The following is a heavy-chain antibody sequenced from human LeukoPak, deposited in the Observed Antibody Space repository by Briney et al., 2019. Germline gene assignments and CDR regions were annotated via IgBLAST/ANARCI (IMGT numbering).Heavy chain of an antibody. V-gene: IGHV4-4*07. CDR2: IYTSGST. CDR3: ARDPPYSGYDEGGDY. D-gene: IGHD5-12*01. CDR1: GGSISSYY. Sequence: SETLSLTCTVSGGSISSYYWSWIRQPAGKGLEWIGRIYTSGSTNYNPSLKSRVTMSVDTSNNQFSLKLSSVTAADTAVYYCARDPPYSGYDEGGDYWGQGTLVTVSS. J-gene: IGHJ4*02.